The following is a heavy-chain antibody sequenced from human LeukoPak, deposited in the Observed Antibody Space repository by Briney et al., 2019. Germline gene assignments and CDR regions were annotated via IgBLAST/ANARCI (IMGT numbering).Heavy chain of an antibody. D-gene: IGHD5-18*01. CDR3: ARPTQLWSNHDAFDI. CDR2: IYHSGST. J-gene: IGHJ3*02. Sequence: SETLSLTCTVSGYSISSGYYWGWIRQPPGKGLEWIGSIYHSGSTYYNPSLKSRVTISVDTSKNQFSLKLSSVTAADTAVYYCARPTQLWSNHDAFDIWGQGTMVTVSS. V-gene: IGHV4-38-2*02. CDR1: GYSISSGYY.